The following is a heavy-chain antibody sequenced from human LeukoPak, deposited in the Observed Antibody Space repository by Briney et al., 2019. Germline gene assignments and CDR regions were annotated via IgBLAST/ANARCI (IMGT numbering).Heavy chain of an antibody. CDR3: ARMYDTWATVDY. Sequence: ASVKASCKASGYTFTDYYMHWVRQAPGQGLEWMGWINPNSGGTNSAQKFQGRVTMTRDTSINTAYMDLSRLTSDDTAVYYCARMYDTWATVDYWGQGTLVTVSS. CDR2: INPNSGGT. V-gene: IGHV1-2*02. CDR1: GYTFTDYY. J-gene: IGHJ4*02. D-gene: IGHD5-12*01.